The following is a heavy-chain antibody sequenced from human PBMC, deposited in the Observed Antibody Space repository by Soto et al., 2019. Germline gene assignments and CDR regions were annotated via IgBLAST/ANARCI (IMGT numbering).Heavy chain of an antibody. CDR1: GGTFSSYA. CDR2: IIPIFGTA. Sequence: SVKVSCKASGGTFSSYAISWVRQAPGQGLEWMGGIIPIFGTANYAQKFQGRVTITADESTSTAYMELSSLRSEDTAVYYCASQSGITIFGPLYYYGMDVWGQGTTVTVSS. V-gene: IGHV1-69*13. D-gene: IGHD3-3*01. CDR3: ASQSGITIFGPLYYYGMDV. J-gene: IGHJ6*02.